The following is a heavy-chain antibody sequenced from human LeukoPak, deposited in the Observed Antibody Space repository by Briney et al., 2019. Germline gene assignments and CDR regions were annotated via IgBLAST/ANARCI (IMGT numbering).Heavy chain of an antibody. CDR1: GFTFSDYW. D-gene: IGHD7-27*01. V-gene: IGHV3-7*01. CDR3: ARDWGIDT. J-gene: IGHJ5*02. CDR2: IKQDGSQR. Sequence: PGGSLRLSCTASGFTFSDYWMTWVRQAPGKGPEWVANIKQDGSQRYYVDSVRGRFTISRDNAKNSLFLQMNGLRAEDTAVYYCARDWGIDTWGQGTLVTVSS.